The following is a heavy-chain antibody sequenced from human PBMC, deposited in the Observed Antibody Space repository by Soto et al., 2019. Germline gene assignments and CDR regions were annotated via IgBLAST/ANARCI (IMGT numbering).Heavy chain of an antibody. CDR1: GGTFSSYP. V-gene: IGHV1-69*02. J-gene: IGHJ5*02. CDR3: ARLVGATAYWFDP. D-gene: IGHD1-26*01. Sequence: QVQLVQSGAEVKKPGSSVKVSCKASGGTFSSYPISWVRQAPGQGLEWMGRIIPILGIANYAQKFQGRVTITADKSTSTAYMELSSLRSEDTAVYYCARLVGATAYWFDPWGQGTLVTVSS. CDR2: IIPILGIA.